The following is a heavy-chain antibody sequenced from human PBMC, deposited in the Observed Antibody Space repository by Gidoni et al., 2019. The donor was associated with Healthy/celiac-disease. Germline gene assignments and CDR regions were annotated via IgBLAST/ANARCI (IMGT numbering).Heavy chain of an antibody. J-gene: IGHJ4*02. CDR3: ARENYDRTFDY. V-gene: IGHV4-59*01. CDR2: IYYSGST. Sequence: QVQLQESGPGLVKPSETLSLPCTVSGGSISSYYWSWIRQPPGKGLEWIGYIYYSGSTNYNPSLKSRVTISVDTSKNQFSLKLSSVTAADTAVYYCARENYDRTFDYWGQGTLVTVSS. CDR1: GGSISSYY. D-gene: IGHD3-3*01.